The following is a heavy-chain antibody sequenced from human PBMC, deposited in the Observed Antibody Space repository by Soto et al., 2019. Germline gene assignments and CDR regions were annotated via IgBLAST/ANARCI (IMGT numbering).Heavy chain of an antibody. CDR1: GYTFTDYY. D-gene: IGHD3-22*01. J-gene: IGHJ6*02. CDR3: ARQTYYDGSGYYFSHSSYYGLDV. Sequence: QVQLVQSGAEVKKPGASVKVSCKASGYTFTDYYIHWVRQAPGQGLEWMGWVNPNSGGTNYAQKFQDWVTMTRDTSISTAYMELSRLRSDDTAVYYCARQTYYDGSGYYFSHSSYYGLDVWGQGTTVTVSS. V-gene: IGHV1-2*04. CDR2: VNPNSGGT.